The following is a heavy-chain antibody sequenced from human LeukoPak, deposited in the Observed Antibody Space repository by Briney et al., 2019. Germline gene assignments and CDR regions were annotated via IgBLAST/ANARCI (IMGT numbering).Heavy chain of an antibody. CDR1: GFTMSHYG. J-gene: IGHJ4*02. D-gene: IGHD6-19*01. V-gene: IGHV3-23*01. CDR3: ARFYSSGAPFDY. CDR2: IRSAVETT. Sequence: PGGSLRLSCAASGFTMSHYGVSWVRQAPGKGLEWISGIRSAVETTHYADSVKGRFTISRDNSKNTLYLQMNSLRAEDTAVYYCARFYSSGAPFDYWGQGTLVTVSS.